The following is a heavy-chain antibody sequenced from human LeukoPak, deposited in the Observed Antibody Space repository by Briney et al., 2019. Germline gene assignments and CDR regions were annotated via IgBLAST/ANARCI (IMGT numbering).Heavy chain of an antibody. CDR3: ARPDDSSGYYSHDAFDI. V-gene: IGHV4-39*01. D-gene: IGHD3-22*01. CDR2: IYYSGST. Sequence: SETLSLTCTVSGGSISSSSYYWGWIRQPPGKGLEWIGSIYYSGSTYYNPSLKSRVTISVDTSKNHFSLKLSSVTAADTAVYYCARPDDSSGYYSHDAFDIWGQGTMVTVSS. CDR1: GGSISSSSYY. J-gene: IGHJ3*02.